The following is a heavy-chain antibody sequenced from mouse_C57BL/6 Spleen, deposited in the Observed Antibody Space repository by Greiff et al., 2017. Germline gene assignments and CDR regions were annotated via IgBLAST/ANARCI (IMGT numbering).Heavy chain of an antibody. V-gene: IGHV1-64*01. CDR3: ARSGYGNPWFAY. J-gene: IGHJ3*01. Sequence: QVQLQQSGAELVKPGASVKLSCKASGYTFTSYWMHWVKQRPGQGLEWIGMIHPNSGSTNYNEKFKSKATLTVDKSSSTAYVQLSSLTSEDSAVYYCARSGYGNPWFAYWGQGTLVTVSA. CDR2: IHPNSGST. D-gene: IGHD2-10*02. CDR1: GYTFTSYW.